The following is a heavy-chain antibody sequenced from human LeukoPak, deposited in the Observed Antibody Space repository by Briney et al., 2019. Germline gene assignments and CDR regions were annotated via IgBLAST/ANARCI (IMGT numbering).Heavy chain of an antibody. CDR1: GYTFTSYY. J-gene: IGHJ4*02. V-gene: IGHV1-46*01. D-gene: IGHD6-19*01. Sequence: GASVKVSCKASGYTFTSYYMHWVRQAPGQGLEWMGIINPSGGSTSYAQKLQGRVTMTTDTSTSTAYMELRSLRSDDTAVYYCARGEAVAGTTAVDYWGQGTLVTVSS. CDR2: INPSGGST. CDR3: ARGEAVAGTTAVDY.